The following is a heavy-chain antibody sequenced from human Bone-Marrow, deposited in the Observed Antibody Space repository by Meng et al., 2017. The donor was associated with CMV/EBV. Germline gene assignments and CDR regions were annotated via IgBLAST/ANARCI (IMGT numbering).Heavy chain of an antibody. V-gene: IGHV1-8*03. CDR2: MNPNSGNT. D-gene: IGHD3-3*01. CDR3: ARGVSSNYDFWSGYYKGGYYFDY. Sequence: ASVKVSCKASGYTFTSYDINWVRQATGQGLEWMGWMNPNSGNTGYAQKFQGRVTITTDESTSTAYMELSSLRSEDTAVYYCARGVSSNYDFWSGYYKGGYYFDYWGQGTLVTVSS. CDR1: GYTFTSYD. J-gene: IGHJ4*02.